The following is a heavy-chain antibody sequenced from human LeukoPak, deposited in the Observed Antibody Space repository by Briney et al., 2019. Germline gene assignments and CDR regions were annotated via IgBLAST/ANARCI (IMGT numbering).Heavy chain of an antibody. CDR1: GGSISSGGYS. V-gene: IGHV4-30-2*01. CDR2: IYHSGST. CDR3: ARGGLTGIQLWSIDY. Sequence: PSQTLSLTCAVSGGSISSGGYSWSWIRQPPGKGLEWIGYIYHSGSTYYNPSLKSRVTISVDRSKNQFSLKLSSVTAADTAVYYCARGGLTGIQLWSIDYWGQGTLVTVSS. J-gene: IGHJ4*02. D-gene: IGHD5-18*01.